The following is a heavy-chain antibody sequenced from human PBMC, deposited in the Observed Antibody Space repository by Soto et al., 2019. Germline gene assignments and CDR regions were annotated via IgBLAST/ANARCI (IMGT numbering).Heavy chain of an antibody. CDR1: GYTFTNYG. V-gene: IGHV1-18*01. J-gene: IGHJ4*02. CDR2: ISGYNGNT. Sequence: GASVKVSCKASGYTFTNYGFSWVRQAPGQGLEWMGWISGYNGNTKYAEKFQNRVTMTTDTSTNTAHMELRSLRSDDTAVYYCARGPRNWGVDYWGQGTLVTVSS. CDR3: ARGPRNWGVDY. D-gene: IGHD7-27*01.